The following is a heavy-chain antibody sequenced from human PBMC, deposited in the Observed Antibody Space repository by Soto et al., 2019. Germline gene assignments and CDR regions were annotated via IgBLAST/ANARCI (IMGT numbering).Heavy chain of an antibody. CDR2: ISSNGGST. V-gene: IGHV3-64*01. J-gene: IGHJ4*02. Sequence: GGSLRLSCAASGFTFSSYAMHWVRQAPGKGLEYVSAISSNGGSTYYANSVKGRFTISRDNSKNTLYLQMGSLRAEDIAVYYCARGPGYYFDYWGQGTLVTVSS. CDR3: ARGPGYYFDY. CDR1: GFTFSSYA.